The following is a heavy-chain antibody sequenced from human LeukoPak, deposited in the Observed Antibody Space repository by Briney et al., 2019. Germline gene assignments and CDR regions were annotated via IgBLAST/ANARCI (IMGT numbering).Heavy chain of an antibody. CDR2: ISYDGSNK. D-gene: IGHD2-15*01. V-gene: IGHV3-30*03. J-gene: IGHJ4*02. CDR1: GFTFSSYG. CDR3: ARLLSGN. Sequence: GGSLRLSCAASGFTFSSYGMHWVRQAPGKGLEWVAVISYDGSNKYYADSVKGQFTISRDNSKNTLYLQMNSLRAEDTAVYYCARLLSGNWGQGTLVTVSS.